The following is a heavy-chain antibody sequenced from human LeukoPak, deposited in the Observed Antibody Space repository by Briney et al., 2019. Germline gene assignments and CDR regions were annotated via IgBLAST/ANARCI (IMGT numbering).Heavy chain of an antibody. V-gene: IGHV1-18*01. J-gene: IGHJ4*02. CDR1: GYTFTSYG. D-gene: IGHD3-16*02. CDR2: ISAYNGNT. Sequence: ASVKVSCKVSGYTFTSYGISWVRQAPGQGLEWMGWISAYNGNTNYAQKLQGRVTMTTDTSTSTAYMELRSLRSDDTAVYYCARDYDYVWGSYRPFDYWGQGTLVTVSS. CDR3: ARDYDYVWGSYRPFDY.